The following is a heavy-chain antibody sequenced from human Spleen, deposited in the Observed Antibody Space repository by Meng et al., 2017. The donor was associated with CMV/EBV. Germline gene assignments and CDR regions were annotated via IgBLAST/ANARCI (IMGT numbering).Heavy chain of an antibody. V-gene: IGHV4-4*07. J-gene: IGHJ4*02. Sequence: QWQLQEPGQGLVKPSETLSLTCTVSGASISIYYWTWIRQPAGKGLEWIGRIYSGGTINYNRSLKSRVSMSVDTSKNQFSLKLSSVTAADTAVYYCARGYGEIDYWGQGALVTVSS. CDR1: GASISIYY. CDR3: ARGYGEIDY. CDR2: IYSGGTI. D-gene: IGHD4-17*01.